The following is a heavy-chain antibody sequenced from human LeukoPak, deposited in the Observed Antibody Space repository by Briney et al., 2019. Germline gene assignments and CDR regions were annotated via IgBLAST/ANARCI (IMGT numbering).Heavy chain of an antibody. Sequence: GGSLRLSCAASGFTFSSYEMNWVRQAPGKGLEWVSYISSSGSTIYYADSVKGRFTISRDNAKNSLYLQMNSLRAEDTAVYYCARSYYYDSSGYFFLGAALDYWGQGTLVTVSS. CDR1: GFTFSSYE. CDR3: ARSYYYDSSGYFFLGAALDY. J-gene: IGHJ4*02. D-gene: IGHD3-22*01. CDR2: ISSSGSTI. V-gene: IGHV3-48*03.